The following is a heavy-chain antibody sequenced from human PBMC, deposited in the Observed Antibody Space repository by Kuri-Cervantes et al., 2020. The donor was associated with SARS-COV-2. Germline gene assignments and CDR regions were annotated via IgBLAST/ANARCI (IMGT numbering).Heavy chain of an antibody. J-gene: IGHJ4*02. CDR2: IKPGGGEK. V-gene: IGHV3-7*01. Sequence: GGSLRLSCAASGFTFRSCWMSWVRQAPGKGLEWVAAIKPGGGEKHYVDSVRGRFTISRDDAKNSLYLQMDSLRAEDTAVYYCVREKGGWLQGDYWGQGTLVTVSS. CDR1: GFTFRSCW. D-gene: IGHD5-24*01. CDR3: VREKGGWLQGDY.